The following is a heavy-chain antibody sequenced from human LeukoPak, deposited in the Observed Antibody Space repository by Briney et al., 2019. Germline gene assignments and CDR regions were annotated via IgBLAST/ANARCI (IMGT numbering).Heavy chain of an antibody. Sequence: GASVKVSCKASGYTFTGYHVHWVRQAPGQGLEWMGWINPNSGGANSAQKFLGRASMTRDTSISTVYMDLTSLRSDDTAIYYCARDSGSSGWDPTSFLDYWGQGTVVTVSS. D-gene: IGHD6-19*01. V-gene: IGHV1-2*02. CDR2: INPNSGGA. J-gene: IGHJ4*02. CDR1: GYTFTGYH. CDR3: ARDSGSSGWDPTSFLDY.